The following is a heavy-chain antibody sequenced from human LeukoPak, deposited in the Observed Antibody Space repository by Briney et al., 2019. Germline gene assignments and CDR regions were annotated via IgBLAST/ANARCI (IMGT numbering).Heavy chain of an antibody. D-gene: IGHD5-12*01. V-gene: IGHV3-30*03. CDR3: ARGAYSGYPLGYYFDY. Sequence: GGSLRLSCAASGFTFSSYGMHWVRQAPGKGLEWVAVITSDGKNKYSADSVKGRITISRDNPKKTLDLQVNSLRAEDSAVYFCARGAYSGYPLGYYFDYWGLGTLVIVSS. J-gene: IGHJ4*02. CDR1: GFTFSSYG. CDR2: ITSDGKNK.